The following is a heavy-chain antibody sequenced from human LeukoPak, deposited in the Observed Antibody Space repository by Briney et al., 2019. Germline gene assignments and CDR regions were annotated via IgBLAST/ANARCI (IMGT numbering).Heavy chain of an antibody. Sequence: ASVKVSCKVSGYTLTELSMHWVRQAPGKGLEWMGGFDPEDGETIYAQKFQGRVTITADKSTSTAYMELSSLRSEDTAVYYCARYYYDSSGYSEPFDYWGQGTLVTVSS. D-gene: IGHD3-22*01. J-gene: IGHJ4*02. V-gene: IGHV1-24*01. CDR1: GYTLTELS. CDR2: FDPEDGET. CDR3: ARYYYDSSGYSEPFDY.